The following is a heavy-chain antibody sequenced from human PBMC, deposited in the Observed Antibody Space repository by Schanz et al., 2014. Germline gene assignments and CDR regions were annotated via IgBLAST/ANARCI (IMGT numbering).Heavy chain of an antibody. CDR1: GFSLDIFA. J-gene: IGHJ6*02. V-gene: IGHV3-23*01. CDR2: FNDGGVNK. D-gene: IGHD3-9*01. Sequence: EVHLLESGGGLVEPGGSLRLSCATSGFSLDIFAVSWVRQAPGKGLEWVSSFNDGGVNKYYADSVKGRFTISSDNSKSTLYLQMSSLRAEDTAVYYCAKVDRTRYYAMDVWGQGTTVTVSS. CDR3: AKVDRTRYYAMDV.